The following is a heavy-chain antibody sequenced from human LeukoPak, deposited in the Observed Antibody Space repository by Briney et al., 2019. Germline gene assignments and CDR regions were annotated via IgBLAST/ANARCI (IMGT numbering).Heavy chain of an antibody. Sequence: SETLSLTCAVSGGSISSGGYSWSWIRQPPGKGLEWIGYIYQSGSTYYNPSLKSRVTISVDTSKNQFSLKVSSVTAADTAVYYCARDRRQWELRGDFDCWGQGTLVTVSS. D-gene: IGHD1-26*01. V-gene: IGHV4-30-2*01. CDR1: GGSISSGGYS. CDR2: IYQSGST. J-gene: IGHJ4*02. CDR3: ARDRRQWELRGDFDC.